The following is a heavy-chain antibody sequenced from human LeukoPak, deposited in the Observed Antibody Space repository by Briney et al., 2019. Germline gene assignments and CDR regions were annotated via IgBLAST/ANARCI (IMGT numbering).Heavy chain of an antibody. CDR2: FDPEDSET. Sequence: GASVKVSCKVSGYTLTELSMHWVRHAPAKGLELKGGFDPEDSETIYAQKFQGRVTMTEDTSTDTAYMELSSVRPEDTAVYYCATVQKQDYDTRPYYDHWGQGTLVTVAS. V-gene: IGHV1-24*01. CDR1: GYTLTELS. CDR3: ATVQKQDYDTRPYYDH. D-gene: IGHD3-22*01. J-gene: IGHJ4*02.